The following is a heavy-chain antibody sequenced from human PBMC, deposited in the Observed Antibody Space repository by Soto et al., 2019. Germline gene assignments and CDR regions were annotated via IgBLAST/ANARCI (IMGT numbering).Heavy chain of an antibody. CDR2: IKQGGNEK. CDR3: VGALTYEAPYYYYGMDV. D-gene: IGHD3-16*01. J-gene: IGHJ6*02. V-gene: IGHV3-7*01. CDR1: GFSFSTYL. Sequence: SGGSLRLSCAASGFSFSTYLMSWVRQAPGKGLEWVANIKQGGNEKFYVDSVKGRFTISRDNDKKSLYLQMDSLRVEDTAVYYCVGALTYEAPYYYYGMDVWGQGTTVTVSS.